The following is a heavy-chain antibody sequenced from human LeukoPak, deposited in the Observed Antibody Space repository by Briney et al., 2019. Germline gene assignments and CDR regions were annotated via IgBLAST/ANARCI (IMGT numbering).Heavy chain of an antibody. CDR1: GGSISSGSYY. V-gene: IGHV4-61*02. CDR3: ARVRRAAAGTHPFDY. J-gene: IGHJ4*02. D-gene: IGHD6-13*01. Sequence: PSETLSLTCTVSGGSISSGSYYWSWIRQPAGKGLEWIGRIYTSGSTNYNPSLKSRVTISVDTAKNQFSLELSSVTAADTAVYYCARVRRAAAGTHPFDYWGQGTLVTVSS. CDR2: IYTSGST.